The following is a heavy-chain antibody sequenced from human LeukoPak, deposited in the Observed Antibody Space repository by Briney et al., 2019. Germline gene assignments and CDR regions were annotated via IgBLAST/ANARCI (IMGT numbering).Heavy chain of an antibody. CDR3: AKSSGWQVRDSYYFDY. V-gene: IGHV4-34*08. D-gene: IGHD6-19*01. CDR2: INHSGST. Sequence: GSLRLSCAASGFTFSSYAMSWIRQPPGKGLEWIGEINHSGSTNYNPSLKSRVTISVDTSKNQFSLKLSSVTAADTAVYYCAKSSGWQVRDSYYFDYWGQGTLVTVSS. J-gene: IGHJ4*02. CDR1: GFTFSSYA.